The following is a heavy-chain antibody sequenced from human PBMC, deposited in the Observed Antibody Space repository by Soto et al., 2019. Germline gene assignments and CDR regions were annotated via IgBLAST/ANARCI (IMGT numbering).Heavy chain of an antibody. CDR1: GFTFSSYS. V-gene: IGHV3-48*02. CDR2: ISSSSSTI. CDR3: ARDQRMVWGVITTPNFIGNWYFDL. J-gene: IGHJ2*01. D-gene: IGHD3-22*01. Sequence: EVQLVESGGGLVQPGGSLRLSCAASGFTFSSYSMNWVRQAPGKGLEWVSYISSSSSTIYYADSVKGRFTISRDNAKNSLYLQMNSLRDEDTAVYYCARDQRMVWGVITTPNFIGNWYFDLWGRGTLVTVSS.